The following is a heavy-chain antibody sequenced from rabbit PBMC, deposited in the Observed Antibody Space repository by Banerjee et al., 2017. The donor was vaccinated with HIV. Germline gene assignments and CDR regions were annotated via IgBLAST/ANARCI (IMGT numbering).Heavy chain of an antibody. J-gene: IGHJ4*01. CDR3: ARGIYAGTAGVGYATYFNL. D-gene: IGHD4-2*01. V-gene: IGHV1S45*01. CDR1: GFSFSSGYW. Sequence: QEQLEESGGDLVKPEGSLTLTCTASGFSFSSGYWIWWVRQAPGKGLELIAGIATSGSTYYASWAKGRFTVSKTSSTAVTLQMTSLTAADTATYFCARGIYAGTAGVGYATYFNLWGPGTLVTVS. CDR2: IATSGST.